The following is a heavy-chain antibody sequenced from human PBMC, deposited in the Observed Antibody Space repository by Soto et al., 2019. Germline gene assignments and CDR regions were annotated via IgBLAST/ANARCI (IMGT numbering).Heavy chain of an antibody. Sequence: PSETLSRNCSVSVASINNYYWSWIRPPPGKGLEWIGFVYYTGSTITEYNPSLQSRVAMSVDSSKNQLSLKVTSMTAADTAVYYCPPDVAVAGTNWFDPWGQGTLVTVSS. CDR2: VYYTGST. CDR3: PPDVAVAGTNWFDP. CDR1: VASINNYY. J-gene: IGHJ5*02. V-gene: IGHV4-59*01. D-gene: IGHD6-19*01.